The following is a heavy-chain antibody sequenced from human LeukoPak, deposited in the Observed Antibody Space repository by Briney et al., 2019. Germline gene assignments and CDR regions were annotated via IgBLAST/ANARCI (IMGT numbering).Heavy chain of an antibody. CDR1: GGSISNGNSY. Sequence: PSETLSLTCTVSGGSISNGNSYWGWIRQAPGKGLEWIGSINYSGSTYYNPSLKNPLTISVDTSINQFYLKLRSVTAADTAVYFCARHVRNCGGGSCYWLYYFDYWGQGTLASVSS. CDR3: ARHVRNCGGGSCYWLYYFDY. D-gene: IGHD2-15*01. J-gene: IGHJ4*02. CDR2: INYSGST. V-gene: IGHV4-39*01.